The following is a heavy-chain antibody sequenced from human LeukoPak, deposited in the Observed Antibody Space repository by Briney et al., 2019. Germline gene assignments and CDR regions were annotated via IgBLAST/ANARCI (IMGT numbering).Heavy chain of an antibody. Sequence: GGSLRLSCAASGFIFSSYGMHWVRQAPGKGLEWVAFIRYDGTNKYYADSVKGRFTISRDNSKNTLYLQMNSLRAEDTALYYCAKEGWYYFDYWGQGTLVTVSS. CDR3: AKEGWYYFDY. J-gene: IGHJ4*02. V-gene: IGHV3-30*02. D-gene: IGHD6-19*01. CDR1: GFIFSSYG. CDR2: IRYDGTNK.